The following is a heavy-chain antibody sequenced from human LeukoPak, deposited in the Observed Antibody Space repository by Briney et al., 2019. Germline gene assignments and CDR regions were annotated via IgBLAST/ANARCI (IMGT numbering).Heavy chain of an antibody. D-gene: IGHD5-24*01. CDR2: IFHSGST. J-gene: IGHJ3*01. CDR3: ARDASLQTGAFDV. CDR1: GGSISRSDW. Sequence: PSETLSLTCAVSGGSISRSDWWSWVRPSPGKGLEWIGEIFHSGSTKYNPSLKSRVTISVDNSKNQFSLNLTSVTAADTAMYYCARDASLQTGAFDVWGQGTMVTVSS. V-gene: IGHV4-4*02.